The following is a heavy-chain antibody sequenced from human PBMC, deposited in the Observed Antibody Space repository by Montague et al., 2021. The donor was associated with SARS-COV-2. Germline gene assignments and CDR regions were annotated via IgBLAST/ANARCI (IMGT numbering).Heavy chain of an antibody. CDR3: ANFTRVAAT. Sequence: SETLSLTCTVSGGSISSNYWSWIRQPPGKGLEWIGYIYYRGSTNYNPSLKSRITMSVDTSKNQFSLNLTSVTAADTATYYCANFTRVAATWGHGTLVTVSS. D-gene: IGHD2-15*01. J-gene: IGHJ4*01. V-gene: IGHV4-59*04. CDR2: IYYRGST. CDR1: GGSISSNY.